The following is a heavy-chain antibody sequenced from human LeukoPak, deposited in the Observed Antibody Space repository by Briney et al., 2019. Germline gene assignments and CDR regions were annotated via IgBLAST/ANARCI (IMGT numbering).Heavy chain of an antibody. D-gene: IGHD3-10*01. CDR2: ITTSGSST. CDR1: GFSLSDYY. J-gene: IGHJ4*02. Sequence: AGSLTLSCAASGFSLSDYYMSWVRQAPGKQMEWISYITTSGSSTDYADSVKGRFTISRDNAKNSVVLQMDSLRAEDTAVYDCTRERRGSYRAFESWGQGTLVSVSS. CDR3: TRERRGSYRAFES. V-gene: IGHV3-11*01.